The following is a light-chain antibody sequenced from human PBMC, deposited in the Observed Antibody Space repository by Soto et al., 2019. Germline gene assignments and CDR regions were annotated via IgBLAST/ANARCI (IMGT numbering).Light chain of an antibody. CDR3: QQYNSFTWT. Sequence: DIQMTQSPSSLSASLGDRVTITCRASQSISYYLNWYQHKPGRTPELLIHGASRLQSGVPARFSGSGSGTEFNLTISSLQPEDFATYYCQQYNSFTWTFGQGTKVDIK. V-gene: IGKV1-16*01. J-gene: IGKJ1*01. CDR2: GAS. CDR1: QSISYY.